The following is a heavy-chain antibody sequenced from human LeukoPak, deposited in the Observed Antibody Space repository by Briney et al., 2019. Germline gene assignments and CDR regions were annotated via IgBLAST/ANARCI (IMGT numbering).Heavy chain of an antibody. CDR3: ARAHNWKYGTFDY. V-gene: IGHV3-21*01. Sequence: GGSLRLSCAASGFTFSSYAMSWVRQAPGKGLEWVSSISSSSSYIYYADSVKGRFTISRDSAKNSLYLQMNSLRAEDTAVYYCARAHNWKYGTFDYWGQGTLVTVSS. J-gene: IGHJ4*02. CDR1: GFTFSSYA. D-gene: IGHD1-7*01. CDR2: ISSSSSYI.